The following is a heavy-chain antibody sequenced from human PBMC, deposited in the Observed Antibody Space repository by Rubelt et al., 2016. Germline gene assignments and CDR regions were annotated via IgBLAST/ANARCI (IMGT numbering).Heavy chain of an antibody. V-gene: IGHV3-15*01. CDR1: GFTFSSYA. CDR2: INTKTGGAQT. CDR3: ATDGSGAFYS. D-gene: IGHD2-8*02. J-gene: IGHJ4*02. Sequence: GGGLVQPGGSLRLSCAASGFTFSSYAMGWVRQAPGKGLEWVGRINTKTGGAQTDYAAPVKGRVTISRDDSRNTLDLQMNSLKTEDTAVYFCATDGSGAFYSWGQGTLVTVSS.